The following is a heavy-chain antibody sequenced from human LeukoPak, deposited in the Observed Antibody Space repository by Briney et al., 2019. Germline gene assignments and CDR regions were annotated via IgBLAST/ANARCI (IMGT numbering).Heavy chain of an antibody. CDR1: GFTFSSYA. CDR3: ARAYYDFWSGYQPLDY. V-gene: IGHV3-30-3*01. D-gene: IGHD3-3*01. Sequence: GSLRLSCAASGFTFSSYAMHWVRQAPGQGLEWVAVISYDGSNKYYADSVKGRFTISRDNSKNTLYLQMNSLRAEDTAVYYCARAYYDFWSGYQPLDYWGQGTLVTVSS. J-gene: IGHJ4*02. CDR2: ISYDGSNK.